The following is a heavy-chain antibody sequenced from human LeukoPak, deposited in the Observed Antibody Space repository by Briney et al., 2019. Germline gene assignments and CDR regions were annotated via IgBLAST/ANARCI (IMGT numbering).Heavy chain of an antibody. CDR3: ARDHQENYDSSGYFDY. V-gene: IGHV1-46*01. CDR1: GYTFTSYY. D-gene: IGHD3-22*01. CDR2: INPSGGGT. J-gene: IGHJ4*02. Sequence: ASVKVSCKASGYTFTSYYMHWVRQAPGQGLEWMGIINPSGGGTTYAQKFQGRVTMTRDMSTSTVYMELRSLRSEDTSVYYCARDHQENYDSSGYFDYWGQGTLVTVSS.